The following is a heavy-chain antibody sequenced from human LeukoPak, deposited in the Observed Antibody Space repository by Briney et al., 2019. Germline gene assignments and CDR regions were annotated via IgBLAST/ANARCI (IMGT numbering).Heavy chain of an antibody. CDR1: GGSISSSSYY. Sequence: KTSETLSLTCTVSGGSISSSSYYWGWIRQPPGKGLEWIGNIYYSGRTYYNPSLKGRVTISVDTSKNQFSLKLSAVTAADTAVYCCARVHDSDYKIYNWFDPWGQGTLVTVSS. J-gene: IGHJ5*02. D-gene: IGHD4-11*01. CDR2: IYYSGRT. CDR3: ARVHDSDYKIYNWFDP. V-gene: IGHV4-39*07.